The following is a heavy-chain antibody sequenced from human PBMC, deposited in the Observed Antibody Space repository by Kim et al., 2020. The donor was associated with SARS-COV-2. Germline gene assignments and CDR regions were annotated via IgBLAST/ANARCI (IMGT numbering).Heavy chain of an antibody. D-gene: IGHD3-10*01. V-gene: IGHV4-31*02. J-gene: IGHJ4*02. Sequence: YPPSLKTRVTISLDTSKTQFSLKLSSVTAADTAVYYCARATSAALGNFDYWGQGTLVTVSS. CDR3: ARATSAALGNFDY.